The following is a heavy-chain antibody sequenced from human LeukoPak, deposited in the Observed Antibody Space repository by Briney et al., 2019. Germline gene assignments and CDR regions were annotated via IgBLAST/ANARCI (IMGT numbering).Heavy chain of an antibody. D-gene: IGHD3-22*01. J-gene: IGHJ4*02. Sequence: GGSLRLSCAASGFTFSSYWMSRVRQAPGKGLEWVANIKQDGSEKYYVDSVKGRFTISRDNAKNSLYLQMNSLRAEDTAVYYCARRKAYYDSSGYYCDYWGQGTLVTVSS. CDR2: IKQDGSEK. CDR1: GFTFSSYW. V-gene: IGHV3-7*01. CDR3: ARRKAYYDSSGYYCDY.